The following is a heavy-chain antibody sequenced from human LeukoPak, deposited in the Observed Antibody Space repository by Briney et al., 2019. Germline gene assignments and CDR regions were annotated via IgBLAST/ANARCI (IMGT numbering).Heavy chain of an antibody. CDR2: IYHSGST. CDR3: ARHVYGSGSYSDY. J-gene: IGHJ4*02. V-gene: IGHV4-38-2*02. CDR1: GYSISSGYY. Sequence: PSETLSLTCTVSGYSISSGYYWGWIRQPPGKGLEWIGSIYHSGSTYYNPSLKSRVTISIDTSKSQFSLRLSSVTAADTAVYYCARHVYGSGSYSDYWGQGTLVTVSS. D-gene: IGHD3-10*01.